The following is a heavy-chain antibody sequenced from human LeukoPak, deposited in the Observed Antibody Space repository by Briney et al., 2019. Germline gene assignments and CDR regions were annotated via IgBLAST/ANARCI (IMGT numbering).Heavy chain of an antibody. CDR3: ARDLGLGVIDY. CDR1: GFTFRSYA. Sequence: AGGSLRLSCAASGFTFRSYAMTWVRQAPGKGLEWVSAISDSGGSTYADSVKGRFTISRDNSKNTLYLQMNSLRAEDTAVYYCARDLGLGVIDYWGQGTLVIVSS. D-gene: IGHD3-16*01. V-gene: IGHV3-23*01. J-gene: IGHJ4*02. CDR2: ISDSGGST.